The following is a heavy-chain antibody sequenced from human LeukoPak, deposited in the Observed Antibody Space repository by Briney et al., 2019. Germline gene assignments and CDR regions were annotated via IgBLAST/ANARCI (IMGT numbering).Heavy chain of an antibody. CDR1: GFTFSSYS. Sequence: GGSLRLSCAASGFTFSSYSMNWVRQAPGKGLEWVSSISSSSSYIYYADSVKGRFTISRDNAKNSLDLQMNSLRAEDTAVYYCARGGFRYDILTGYLPFDIWGQGTMVTVSS. J-gene: IGHJ3*02. CDR3: ARGGFRYDILTGYLPFDI. CDR2: ISSSSSYI. V-gene: IGHV3-21*01. D-gene: IGHD3-9*01.